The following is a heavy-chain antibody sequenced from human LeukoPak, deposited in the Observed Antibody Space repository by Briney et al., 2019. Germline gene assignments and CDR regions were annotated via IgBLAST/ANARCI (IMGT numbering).Heavy chain of an antibody. Sequence: GGSLRLSCAAPGFTFSSYGMHWVRQAPGKGLEWVAVIWYDGSNKYYADSVKGRFTISRDNSKNTLYLQMNSLRAEDTAVYYCARHQFDSYFDYWGQGTLVTVSS. CDR3: ARHQFDSYFDY. V-gene: IGHV3-33*01. CDR1: GFTFSSYG. J-gene: IGHJ4*02. CDR2: IWYDGSNK. D-gene: IGHD3-9*01.